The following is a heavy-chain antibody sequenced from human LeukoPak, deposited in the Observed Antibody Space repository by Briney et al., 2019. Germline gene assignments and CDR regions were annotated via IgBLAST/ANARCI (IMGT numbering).Heavy chain of an antibody. J-gene: IGHJ6*03. CDR1: GYTISSGYY. V-gene: IGHV4-38-2*01. CDR2: IYHSGST. CDR3: SRRGSSSWKIYYYYYMDV. Sequence: SETLSLTCAVSGYTISSGYYWGWIRQPPGKGLEWIGSIYHSGSTYYNPSLKSRVTISVDTSKNQFSLKLSSVTAADTAVYYRSRRGSSSWKIYYYYYMDVWGKGTTVTVSS. D-gene: IGHD6-13*01.